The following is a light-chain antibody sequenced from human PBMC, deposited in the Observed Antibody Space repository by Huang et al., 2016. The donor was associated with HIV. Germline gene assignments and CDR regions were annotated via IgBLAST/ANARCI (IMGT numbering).Light chain of an antibody. CDR2: QVS. CDR1: QSLLSSDGDTF. J-gene: IGKJ1*01. CDR3: MQGTHWPGT. Sequence: VVMTQAPLSLPVTLGQPASIFCKSSQSLLSSDGDTFLNWFQQRPGQSPRRLSYQVSIRDSGGPLRFSGSGSGTLFTLRINPVEAEDVVIYYCMQGTHWPGTFGPGTKMDI. V-gene: IGKV2-30*01.